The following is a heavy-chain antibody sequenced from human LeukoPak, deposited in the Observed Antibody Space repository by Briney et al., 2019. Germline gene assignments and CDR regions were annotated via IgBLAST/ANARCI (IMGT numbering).Heavy chain of an antibody. CDR3: ARDGILFYYDERHAFDI. V-gene: IGHV4-59*12. CDR2: IYYSGST. CDR1: GGSISSYY. J-gene: IGHJ3*02. D-gene: IGHD3-22*01. Sequence: SETLSLTCTVSGGSISSYYWTWIRQPPGKGLEWIGYIYYSGSTNYNPSLKSRVTISVDTSKNQFSLKLSSVTAADTAVYYCARDGILFYYDERHAFDIWGQGTMVTVSS.